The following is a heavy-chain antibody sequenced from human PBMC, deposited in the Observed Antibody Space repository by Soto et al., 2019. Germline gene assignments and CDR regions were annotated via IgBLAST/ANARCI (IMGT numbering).Heavy chain of an antibody. CDR2: MNPNSGNT. Sequence: GASVKVSCKASGYTFTSYDINRVRQATGQGLEWMGWMNPNSGNTGYSQKFQGRVTITRDTSASTAYMELSSLRSEDTAVYYCARSVVVPAAPDYWGQGTLVTVSS. CDR1: GYTFTSYD. D-gene: IGHD2-2*01. CDR3: ARSVVVPAAPDY. V-gene: IGHV1-8*01. J-gene: IGHJ4*02.